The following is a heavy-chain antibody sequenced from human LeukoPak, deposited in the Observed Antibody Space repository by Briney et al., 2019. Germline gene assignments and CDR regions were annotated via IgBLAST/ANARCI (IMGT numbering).Heavy chain of an antibody. CDR2: IRSKAYGGTT. V-gene: IGHV3-49*04. Sequence: GGSLRLSCTASGFTFGDYAMSWVRQAPGKGLEWVGFIRSKAYGGTTEYAASVKGGFTISRDDSKSIAYLQMNSLKAEDTAVYYCTSSFGPAETDYYYYIDVWGKGTTVTVSS. D-gene: IGHD2-2*01. CDR1: GFTFGDYA. J-gene: IGHJ6*03. CDR3: TSSFGPAETDYYYYIDV.